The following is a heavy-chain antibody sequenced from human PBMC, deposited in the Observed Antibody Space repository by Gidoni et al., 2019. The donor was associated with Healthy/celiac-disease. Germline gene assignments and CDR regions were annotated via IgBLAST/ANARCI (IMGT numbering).Heavy chain of an antibody. CDR2: IFSNDEK. D-gene: IGHD6-13*01. CDR3: ARSLAAAGTDAFDI. J-gene: IGHJ3*02. CDR1: GFSLSNARMG. V-gene: IGHV2-26*01. Sequence: QVTLKESGPVLVKPTETLTRTCTVSGFSLSNARMGVSWIRQPPGKALEWLAHIFSNDEKSYSPSLKSRLTISKDTSKSQVVLTMTNMDPVDTATYYCARSLAAAGTDAFDIWGQGTMVTVSS.